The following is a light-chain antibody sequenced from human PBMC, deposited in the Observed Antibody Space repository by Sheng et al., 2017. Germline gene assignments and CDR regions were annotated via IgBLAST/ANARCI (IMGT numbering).Light chain of an antibody. V-gene: IGKV3-20*01. Sequence: DIVLTQSPATLSLSPGDRATLSCRASQSVSTYLAWYQQKPGQPPRLLIYGASSRATGIPDRFSGSGSGTDFTLTISRLEPEDFAVYYCQQYGSSRTFGQGTKVELK. CDR3: QQYGSSRT. J-gene: IGKJ1*01. CDR1: QSVSTY. CDR2: GAS.